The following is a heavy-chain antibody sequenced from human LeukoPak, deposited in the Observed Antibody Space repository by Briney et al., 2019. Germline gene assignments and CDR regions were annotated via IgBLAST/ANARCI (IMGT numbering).Heavy chain of an antibody. CDR3: AKLPVAALDAYYYYGMDV. J-gene: IGHJ6*02. CDR2: ISGSGGST. Sequence: GGSLRLSCAASGFTFSNYAMSWVRQAPGKGLEWVSAISGSGGSTYYADSVKGRFTISRGNSKNTLYLQMNSLRAEDTDVYYCAKLPVAALDAYYYYGMDVWGQGTTVTVSS. D-gene: IGHD6-19*01. CDR1: GFTFSNYA. V-gene: IGHV3-23*01.